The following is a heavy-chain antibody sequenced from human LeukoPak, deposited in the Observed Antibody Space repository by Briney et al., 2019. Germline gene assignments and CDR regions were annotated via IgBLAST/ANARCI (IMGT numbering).Heavy chain of an antibody. J-gene: IGHJ4*02. CDR3: ARLGGTGWAVDH. D-gene: IGHD6-19*01. CDR2: IDPNSSDR. CDR1: GYNFIDHY. Sequence: ASVRVSCKASGYNFIDHYLHWVRQAPGQGLEWMGWIDPNSSDRNYEQKFQGRVTMTRDTSISTAYMELYSLRSDDTAVYYCARLGGTGWAVDHWGQGALVIVSS. V-gene: IGHV1-2*02.